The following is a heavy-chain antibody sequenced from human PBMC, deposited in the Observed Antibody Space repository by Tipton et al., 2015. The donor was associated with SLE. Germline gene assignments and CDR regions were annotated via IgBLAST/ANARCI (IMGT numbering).Heavy chain of an antibody. CDR2: IHYIGDT. D-gene: IGHD2-8*01. V-gene: IGHV4-39*01. Sequence: TLSLTCSVSGASFSTNYFWAWIRQPPGKGLQWIGRIHYIGDTYYNPSLKSRVTMSVDTSKNQFFLELNSVTASDTAVYYCVGVARSFDPWGLGALVTVSS. CDR3: VGVARSFDP. CDR1: GASFSTNYF. J-gene: IGHJ5*02.